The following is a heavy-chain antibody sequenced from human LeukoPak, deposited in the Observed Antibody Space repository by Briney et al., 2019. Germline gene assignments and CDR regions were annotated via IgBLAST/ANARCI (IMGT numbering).Heavy chain of an antibody. J-gene: IGHJ5*02. Sequence: PGGSLRLSCAASGFTFSSYGMHWVRQAPGKGLEWVAVISYDGSNKYYADSVKGRFTISRDNSKNTLYLQMNSLRAEDTAVYYCAKDQGIAAAGIPWFDPWGQGTLVTVSS. D-gene: IGHD6-13*01. V-gene: IGHV3-30*18. CDR2: ISYDGSNK. CDR1: GFTFSSYG. CDR3: AKDQGIAAAGIPWFDP.